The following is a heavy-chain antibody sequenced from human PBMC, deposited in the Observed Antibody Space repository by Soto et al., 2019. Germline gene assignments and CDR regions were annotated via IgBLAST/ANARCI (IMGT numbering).Heavy chain of an antibody. CDR1: GYTFTSYA. CDR3: ARDSGSYLGYYYGMDV. D-gene: IGHD1-26*01. Sequence: ASVKVSCKASGYTFTSYAMHWVRQAPGQRLEWMGWINAGNGNTKYSQKFQGRVTITRDTSASTAYMELSSLRSEDTAVYYCARDSGSYLGYYYGMDVWGQGTTVTVSS. V-gene: IGHV1-3*01. J-gene: IGHJ6*02. CDR2: INAGNGNT.